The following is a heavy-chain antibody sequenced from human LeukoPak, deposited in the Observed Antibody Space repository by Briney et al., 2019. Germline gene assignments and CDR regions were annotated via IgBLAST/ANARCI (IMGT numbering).Heavy chain of an antibody. CDR1: GFTFTSYW. CDR2: IKQDGSEK. D-gene: IGHD6-19*01. J-gene: IGHJ4*02. Sequence: GGSLRLSCAASGFTFTSYWMSWVRQAPGKGLEWVANIKQDGSEKYYVDSVKGRFTISRDNAKNSLYLQIDSLRAEDTAVYYCARGTKGLVFDYGGKGPLVTVS. CDR3: ARGTKGLVFDY. V-gene: IGHV3-7*03.